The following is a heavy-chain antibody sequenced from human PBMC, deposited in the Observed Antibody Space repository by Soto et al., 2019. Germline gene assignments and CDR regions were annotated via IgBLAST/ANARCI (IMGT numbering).Heavy chain of an antibody. J-gene: IGHJ6*02. CDR1: AGTFRSYA. CDR2: IIPMFGTA. D-gene: IGHD5-18*01. Sequence: QVQLVQSGAEVKKPGSSVKVSCKASAGTFRSYAISWVRQAPGQGLEWMGGIIPMFGTANYAQKYQGRVTITADESTSTAYMELSSLGSEDTAVYYCARTVYSSGLYHYGMDAGGQGTTVTVSS. CDR3: ARTVYSSGLYHYGMDA. V-gene: IGHV1-69*12.